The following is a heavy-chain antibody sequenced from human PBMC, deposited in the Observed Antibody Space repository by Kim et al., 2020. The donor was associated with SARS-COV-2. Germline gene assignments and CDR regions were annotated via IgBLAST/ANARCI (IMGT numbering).Heavy chain of an antibody. Sequence: STYYDATGKGRFTISEDNSKNTLYLQMNSQRAEDTAVYYCAGVRGDGRLDYWGQGTLVTVSS. CDR3: AGVRGDGRLDY. J-gene: IGHJ4*02. V-gene: IGHV3-23*01. D-gene: IGHD3-10*01. CDR2: ST.